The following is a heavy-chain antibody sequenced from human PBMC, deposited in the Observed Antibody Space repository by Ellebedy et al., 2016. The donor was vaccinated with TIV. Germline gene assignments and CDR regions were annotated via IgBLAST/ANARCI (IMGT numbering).Heavy chain of an antibody. CDR1: GFTFSTYV. V-gene: IGHV3-23*01. Sequence: GGSLRLSXAASGFTFSTYVMTWVRQAPGKGLEWISAISGRDSSTYYADSVKGRFTISRDNSKNTLYLQMNSLRAEDTAVYYCAKEGTTQLRGWFDPWGQGTLVTVSS. CDR3: AKEGTTQLRGWFDP. CDR2: ISGRDSST. D-gene: IGHD4-17*01. J-gene: IGHJ5*02.